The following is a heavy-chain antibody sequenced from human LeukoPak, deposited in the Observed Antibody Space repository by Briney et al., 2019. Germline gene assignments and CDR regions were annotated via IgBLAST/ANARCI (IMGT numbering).Heavy chain of an antibody. CDR2: IYHSGST. J-gene: IGHJ5*02. Sequence: SETLSLTCTVSGYSISSGYYWGWIRQPPGKGLEWIGSIYHSGSTYYNPSLKSRVTISVDTSKNQFSLKLSSVTAADTAVYYCARVRWGYSSSLNRWFDPWGQGTLVTVSS. CDR3: ARVRWGYSSSLNRWFDP. D-gene: IGHD6-13*01. CDR1: GYSISSGYY. V-gene: IGHV4-38-2*02.